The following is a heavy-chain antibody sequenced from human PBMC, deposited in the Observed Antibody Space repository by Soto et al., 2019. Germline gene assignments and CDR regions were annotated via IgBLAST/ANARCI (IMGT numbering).Heavy chain of an antibody. Sequence: GGSLRLSCASSGVTFISYWMHWVRQAPGKGLVWVSRINSDGSSTSYADSVKGRFTISRDNAKNTLYLQMNSLRAEDTAVYYCAREAMYNWNYRGGSGGRDAFDIWGQGTMVTVSS. J-gene: IGHJ3*02. V-gene: IGHV3-74*01. CDR2: INSDGSST. D-gene: IGHD1-7*01. CDR1: GVTFISYW. CDR3: AREAMYNWNYRGGSGGRDAFDI.